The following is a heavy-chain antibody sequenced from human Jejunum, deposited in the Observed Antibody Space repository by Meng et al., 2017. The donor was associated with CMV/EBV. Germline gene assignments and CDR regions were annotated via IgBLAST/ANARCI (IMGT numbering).Heavy chain of an antibody. CDR2: ISGSSSHI. D-gene: IGHD3-3*01. CDR3: ARDAVFGVVTYYYGMDV. Sequence: TFSSNSMNWVRKDPGKGLEWGSSISGSSSHIYYADSVKGRFTISRDNAKNSLYLQMNSLRAEDTAVYYCARDAVFGVVTYYYGMDVWGQGTTVTVSS. V-gene: IGHV3-21*01. J-gene: IGHJ6*02. CDR1: TFSSNS.